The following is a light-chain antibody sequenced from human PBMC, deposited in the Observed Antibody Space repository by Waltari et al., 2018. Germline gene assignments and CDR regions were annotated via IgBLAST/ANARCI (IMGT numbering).Light chain of an antibody. J-gene: IGLJ3*02. Sequence: QSVLTQPPSASGTPGQRVHISCSGGRSNIGSNPVFLYRQVPGTAPKLLIHSSHQRPSGVPDRFSGSKSGTSASLDISGLQAEDEVDYFCATWDDSLDGPVFGGGTKLTVL. V-gene: IGLV1-44*01. CDR1: RSNIGSNP. CDR3: ATWDDSLDGPV. CDR2: SSH.